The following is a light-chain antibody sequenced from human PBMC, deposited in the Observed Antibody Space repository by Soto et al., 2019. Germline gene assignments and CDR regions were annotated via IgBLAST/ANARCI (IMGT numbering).Light chain of an antibody. CDR2: WAS. CDR1: QSVLYSSNNKNY. Sequence: DIVMTHSPYSLSVSLGERATINCKSSQSVLYSSNNKNYLAWYQQKPGQPPKLLIYWASTRESGVPSRFSGSRSGTDFTLTVSSLQPEDFATYYCQQFDDYPFTFGPGTKVDIK. CDR3: QQFDDYPFT. V-gene: IGKV4-1*01. J-gene: IGKJ3*01.